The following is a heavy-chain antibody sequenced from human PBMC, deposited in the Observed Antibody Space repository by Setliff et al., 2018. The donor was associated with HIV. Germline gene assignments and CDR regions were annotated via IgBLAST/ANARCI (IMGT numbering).Heavy chain of an antibody. CDR1: GGSFNDYY. J-gene: IGHJ6*02. CDR2: IYYSGST. V-gene: IGHV4-30-4*08. CDR3: ARDPATVTTPDV. Sequence: SETLSLTCAVYGGSFNDYYWSWIRQPPGKGLEWIGYIYYSGSTYYNPSLKSRITISVDTSKNQFSLKLSSVTAADAAVYYCARDPATVTTPDVWGQGTTVTVSS. D-gene: IGHD4-17*01.